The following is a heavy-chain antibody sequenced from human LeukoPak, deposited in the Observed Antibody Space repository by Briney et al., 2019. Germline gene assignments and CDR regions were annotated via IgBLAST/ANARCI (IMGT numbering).Heavy chain of an antibody. CDR2: IYYSGST. D-gene: IGHD3-22*01. V-gene: IGHV4-59*01. CDR3: AATYDSSGCYLPANRAEYFQH. Sequence: SETLSLTCTVSGGSISSYYWSWIRQPPGKGLEWIGYIYYSGSTNYNPSLKSRVTISVDTSKNQFSLKLSSVTAADTAVYYCAATYDSSGCYLPANRAEYFQHWGQGTLVTVSS. J-gene: IGHJ1*01. CDR1: GGSISSYY.